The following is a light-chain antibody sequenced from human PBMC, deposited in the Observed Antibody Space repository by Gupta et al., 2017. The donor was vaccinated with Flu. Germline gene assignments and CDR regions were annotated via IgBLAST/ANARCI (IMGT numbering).Light chain of an antibody. CDR1: QDISNY. J-gene: IGKJ1*01. CDR2: DAS. Sequence: DIQMTQSPSSLSASVGDRVTITCQASQDISNYLNWYQQKPGKAPKLLIYDASNLETGVPSRFSGSGSGTDFTFTSSSLQPEDFATYYWQQDYNLQTFGQGTKVEIK. V-gene: IGKV1-33*01. CDR3: QQDYNLQT.